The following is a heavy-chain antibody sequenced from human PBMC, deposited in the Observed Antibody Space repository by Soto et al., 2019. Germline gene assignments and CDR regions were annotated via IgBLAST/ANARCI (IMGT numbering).Heavy chain of an antibody. Sequence: GASVKVSCKASGYTFTGYYMHWVRQPPGQGLEWMGWINPNSGGTNYAQKFQGRVTMTRDTSISTAYMELSRLRSDDTAVYYCAREDREYYYYYYGMDVWGQGTTVTVSS. CDR1: GYTFTGYY. D-gene: IGHD3-10*01. V-gene: IGHV1-2*02. CDR2: INPNSGGT. J-gene: IGHJ6*02. CDR3: AREDREYYYYYYGMDV.